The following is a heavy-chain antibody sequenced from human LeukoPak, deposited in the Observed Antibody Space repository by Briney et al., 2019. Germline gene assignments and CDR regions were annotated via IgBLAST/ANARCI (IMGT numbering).Heavy chain of an antibody. CDR1: GGSISSYY. CDR3: AREVGPWELRSADAFDI. V-gene: IGHV4-59*01. J-gene: IGHJ3*02. Sequence: SETLSLTCTVSGGSISSYYWSWIRQPPGKGLEWIGYIYYSGSTNYNPSLKSRVTISVDTSKNQFSLKRSSVTAADTAVYYCAREVGPWELRSADAFDIWGQGTMVTVSS. D-gene: IGHD1-26*01. CDR2: IYYSGST.